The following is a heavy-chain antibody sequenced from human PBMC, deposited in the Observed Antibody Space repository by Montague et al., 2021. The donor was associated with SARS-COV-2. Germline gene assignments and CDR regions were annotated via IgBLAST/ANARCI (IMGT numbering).Heavy chain of an antibody. CDR2: INHSGST. J-gene: IGHJ6*02. D-gene: IGHD2-2*01. Sequence: SETLSLTCAVYVRSFSGYYWSWIRQPPGKGLAWMGEINHSGSTNYNPSLKSRVTISVDTSKNQFSLKLSSVTAADTAVYYCARVRAVPAAMRIFSLGRSYYGKDVWGQGTTVTVSS. CDR3: ARVRAVPAAMRIFSLGRSYYGKDV. V-gene: IGHV4-34*01. CDR1: VRSFSGYY.